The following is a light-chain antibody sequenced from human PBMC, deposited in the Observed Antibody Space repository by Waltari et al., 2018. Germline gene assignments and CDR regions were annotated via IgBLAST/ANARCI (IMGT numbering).Light chain of an antibody. V-gene: IGLV1-47*01. CDR1: DSHIGSHH. J-gene: IGLJ1*01. CDR2: RND. CDR3: AAWDDTLSGYV. Sequence: QSILTQPHSASGAPGQRVTISCSGSDSHIGSHHLYWYQNLPGTAPKLVIYRNDQRPSGVPDRFSASTSGTSASLAISGLRSEDEADYYCAAWDDTLSGYVFGPGTRVSVL.